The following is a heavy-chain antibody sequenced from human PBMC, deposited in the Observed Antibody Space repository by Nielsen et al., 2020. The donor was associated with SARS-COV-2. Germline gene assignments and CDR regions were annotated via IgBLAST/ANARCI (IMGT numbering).Heavy chain of an antibody. CDR3: AKSGRWFGELLFLDY. CDR1: GFTFSSYA. CDR2: ISGSSGST. J-gene: IGHJ4*02. Sequence: GGSLRLSCAASGFTFSSYAMSWVRQAPGKGLEWVSAISGSSGSTYYADSVKGRFTISRDNSKNTLYLQMNSLRAEDTAVYYCAKSGRWFGELLFLDYWGQGTLVTVSS. V-gene: IGHV3-23*01. D-gene: IGHD3-10*01.